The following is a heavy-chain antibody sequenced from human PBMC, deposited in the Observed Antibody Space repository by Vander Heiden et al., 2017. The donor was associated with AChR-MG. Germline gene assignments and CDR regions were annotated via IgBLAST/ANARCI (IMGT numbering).Heavy chain of an antibody. J-gene: IGHJ2*01. CDR2: TYYRSKWYS. D-gene: IGHD3-16*01. CDR3: ARGLDGPYWYFDF. V-gene: IGHV6-1*01. CDR1: GDSVSSNSAT. Sequence: QVQLQQSGPGLVKPSQTLSLTCAISGDSVSSNSATWNWIRQSPSRGLEWLGRTYYRSKWYSDYAPSVESRITISPDRAKNQFSLQLNSVSPEDTAVYYCARGLDGPYWYFDFWGRATLVTVSS.